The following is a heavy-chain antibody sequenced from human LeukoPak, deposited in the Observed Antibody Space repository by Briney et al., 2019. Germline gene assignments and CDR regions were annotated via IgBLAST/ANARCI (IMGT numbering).Heavy chain of an antibody. V-gene: IGHV1-2*06. D-gene: IGHD3-9*01. Sequence: ASVKVSCKASGGTFSSYAISWVRQAPGQGLEWMGRINPNSGGTNYAQKFQGRVTMTRDTSISTAYMELSRLRSDDTAVYYCARDGVPYYDILTGYYTYFQHWGQGTLVTVSS. J-gene: IGHJ1*01. CDR3: ARDGVPYYDILTGYYTYFQH. CDR2: INPNSGGT. CDR1: GGTFSSYA.